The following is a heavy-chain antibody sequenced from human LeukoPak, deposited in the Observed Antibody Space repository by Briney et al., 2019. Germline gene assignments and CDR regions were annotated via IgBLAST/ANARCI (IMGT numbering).Heavy chain of an antibody. D-gene: IGHD6-13*01. V-gene: IGHV3-21*01. Sequence: GGSLRLSCAASGFTFSSYSMNWVRQAPGKGLEWVSSISSSSSYIYYADSVKGRFTISRDNAKNSLYLQMNSLRAEDTAVYYCASLRPSRIAASLSFSDYYYGMDVWGQGTTVTVSS. CDR1: GFTFSSYS. CDR2: ISSSSSYI. CDR3: ASLRPSRIAASLSFSDYYYGMDV. J-gene: IGHJ6*02.